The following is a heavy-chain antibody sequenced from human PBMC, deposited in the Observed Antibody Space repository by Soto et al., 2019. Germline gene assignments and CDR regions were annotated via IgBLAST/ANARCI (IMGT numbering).Heavy chain of an antibody. J-gene: IGHJ6*02. CDR3: ARDQIAVAATGYYYYGMDV. Sequence: SETLSLTCTVSGGSISSSSNYWGWVRQPPGKGLEWIGYFFYSRSTNYNPSLKSRITINPDTSKNQFSLQLNSVTPEDTAVYYCARDQIAVAATGYYYYGMDVWGQGTTLTVSS. D-gene: IGHD6-19*01. CDR1: GGSISSSSNY. CDR2: FFYSRST. V-gene: IGHV4-61*05.